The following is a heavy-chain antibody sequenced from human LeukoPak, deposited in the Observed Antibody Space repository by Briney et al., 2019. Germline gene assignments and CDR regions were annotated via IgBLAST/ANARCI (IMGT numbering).Heavy chain of an antibody. CDR1: GFIFSLYC. CDR2: ICPDGTGI. V-gene: IGHV3-74*01. D-gene: IGHD5-24*01. J-gene: IGHJ4*02. CDR3: TRVGYIDEGIDY. Sequence: GGSLRLSCAASGFIFSLYCMHWVRQAPGKGPMWVSRICPDGTGISYVDSVEGRFTISRDNAKNSLYLQMNSLRAEDTAIYYCTRVGYIDEGIDYWGQGTLVTVSS.